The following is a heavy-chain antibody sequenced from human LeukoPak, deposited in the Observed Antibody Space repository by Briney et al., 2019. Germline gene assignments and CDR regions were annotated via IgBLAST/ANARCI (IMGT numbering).Heavy chain of an antibody. Sequence: ASVKVSCKASGYTFTSYDINWVRQATGQGLEWMGWMNPNSGNTGYAQKFQGRVTITRNTSISTAYMELSSLRSEDTAVYYCARVGSWSGYYPLFDYWGQGTLVTVSS. CDR3: ARVGSWSGYYPLFDY. D-gene: IGHD3-3*01. CDR2: MNPNSGNT. V-gene: IGHV1-8*03. J-gene: IGHJ4*02. CDR1: GYTFTSYD.